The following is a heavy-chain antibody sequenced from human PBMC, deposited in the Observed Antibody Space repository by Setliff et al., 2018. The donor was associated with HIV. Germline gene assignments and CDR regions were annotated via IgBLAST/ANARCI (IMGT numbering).Heavy chain of an antibody. CDR1: GGSISSGSFF. CDR3: ARARGNTYYYYYMDV. CDR2: IYTSGSA. V-gene: IGHV4-61*09. D-gene: IGHD4-4*01. Sequence: SETLSLTCTVSGGSISSGSFFWSWLRQPAGKALEWIGHIYTSGSANYNPSLKSRVTISMDTSNNQFSLKVSSVTAADTAVYYCARARGNTYYYYYMDVWGKGTTVTVSS. J-gene: IGHJ6*03.